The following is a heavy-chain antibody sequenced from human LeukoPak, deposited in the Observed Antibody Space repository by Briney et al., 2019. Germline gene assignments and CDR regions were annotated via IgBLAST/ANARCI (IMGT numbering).Heavy chain of an antibody. CDR1: GGSISSYY. CDR2: IYYSGST. J-gene: IGHJ4*02. V-gene: IGHV4-39*01. D-gene: IGHD1-26*01. Sequence: SETLSLTCTVSGGSISSYYWGWIRQPPGKGLEWIGSIYYSGSTYYNPSLKSRVTISVDTSKNQFSLKLSSVTAADTAVYYCARRTLSGSYHSEPFDYWGQGTLVTVSS. CDR3: ARRTLSGSYHSEPFDY.